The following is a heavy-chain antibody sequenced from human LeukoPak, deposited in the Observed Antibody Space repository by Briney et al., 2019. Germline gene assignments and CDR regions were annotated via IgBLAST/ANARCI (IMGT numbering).Heavy chain of an antibody. V-gene: IGHV4-34*01. CDR1: GGSFSGYY. D-gene: IGHD2-21*01. J-gene: IGHJ6*02. CDR2: INHSGGT. Sequence: SETLSLTCAVYGGSFSGYYWSWIRQPPGKGLEWIGEINHSGGTNYNPSHKSRVTISVDTSKNQFSLKLSSVTAADTAVYYCARGTINAYYYYYGMDVWGQGTTVTVSS. CDR3: ARGTINAYYYYYGMDV.